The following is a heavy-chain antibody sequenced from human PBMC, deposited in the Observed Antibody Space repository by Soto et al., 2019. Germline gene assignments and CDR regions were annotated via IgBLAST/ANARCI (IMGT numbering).Heavy chain of an antibody. CDR3: ARDPAGGGYCSGGSCS. J-gene: IGHJ4*02. V-gene: IGHV3-48*02. D-gene: IGHD2-15*01. CDR2: ISSSSSTI. CDR1: GFTFSSYS. Sequence: EVQLVESGGGLVQPGGSLRLSCAASGFTFSSYSMNWVRQAPGKGLEWVSYISSSSSTIYYADSVKGRFTISRDNAKNSLYRQMNSLRDEDTAVYYCARDPAGGGYCSGGSCSWGQGTLVTVSS.